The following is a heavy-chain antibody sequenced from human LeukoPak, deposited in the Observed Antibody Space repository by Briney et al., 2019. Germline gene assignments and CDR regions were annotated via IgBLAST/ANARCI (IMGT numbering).Heavy chain of an antibody. V-gene: IGHV4-4*07. CDR2: IYTSGST. Sequence: PSETLSLTCTVSGGSISSYYWSWIRQPAGKGLEWIGRIYTSGSTNYNPSLKSRVTMSVDTSKNQFSLKLSSVTAADTAVYYCVRDNYDILTGYLNMDVWGKGTTVTVSS. CDR1: GGSISSYY. J-gene: IGHJ6*03. D-gene: IGHD3-9*01. CDR3: VRDNYDILTGYLNMDV.